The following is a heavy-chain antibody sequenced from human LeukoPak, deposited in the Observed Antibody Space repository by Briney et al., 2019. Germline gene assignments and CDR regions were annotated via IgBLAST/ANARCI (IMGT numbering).Heavy chain of an antibody. CDR3: ARNSMVAFDY. Sequence: SETLSLTCTVSGGSISSGGYYWSWIRQHPGKGLEWIGCIYYSGSTYYNPSLKSRVTISVDTSKNQFSLKLSSVTAADTAVYYCARNSMVAFDYWGQGTLVTVSS. J-gene: IGHJ4*02. CDR1: GGSISSGGYY. CDR2: IYYSGST. V-gene: IGHV4-31*03. D-gene: IGHD2/OR15-2a*01.